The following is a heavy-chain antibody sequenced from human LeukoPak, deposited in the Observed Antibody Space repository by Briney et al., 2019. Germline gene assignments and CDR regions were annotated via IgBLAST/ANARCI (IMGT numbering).Heavy chain of an antibody. CDR3: AKAGRSGQRLVLVISLFDY. Sequence: GGSLRLSCAASGFTFTTYAMSWVRQAPGKGLEWVSSISGGSGSTYSAGSVKGRFTISRDNSKNTLYLQMNSLRAEDTAVYYCAKAGRSGQRLVLVISLFDYWGQGTLVTVSS. J-gene: IGHJ4*02. CDR2: ISGGSGST. V-gene: IGHV3-23*01. CDR1: GFTFTTYA. D-gene: IGHD6-13*01.